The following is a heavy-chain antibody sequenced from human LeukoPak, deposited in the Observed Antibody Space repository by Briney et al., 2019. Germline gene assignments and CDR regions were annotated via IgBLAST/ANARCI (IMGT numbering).Heavy chain of an antibody. CDR1: ESTFTTSY. CDR2: INPSSGGA. J-gene: IGHJ4*02. V-gene: IGHV1-2*02. CDR3: AQLGYCSCGSCYSGPHFDY. Sequence: ASVKASCQASESTFTTSYMHWAGQPHGRGFKWLGGINPSSGGANYAQKFQVRVPTTRDTSISTAYMELSMLRSDDTAVYYCAQLGYCSCGSCYSGPHFDYWGQGTLVTVSS. D-gene: IGHD2-15*01.